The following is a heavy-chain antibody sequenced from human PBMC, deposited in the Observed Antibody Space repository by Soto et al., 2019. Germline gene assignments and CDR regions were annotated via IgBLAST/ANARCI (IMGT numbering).Heavy chain of an antibody. CDR2: IYSDGTT. J-gene: IGHJ4*02. CDR3: AILSN. V-gene: IGHV3-53*01. D-gene: IGHD6-6*01. Sequence: GGSLRLSCAASGFTVSSNYMNWVRQAPGKGLEWLSIIYSDGTTYYADSVKGRFTISRDNFKNTLYLQMNNLRAEDTAVYYCAILSNWGQGTLVTVSS. CDR1: GFTVSSNY.